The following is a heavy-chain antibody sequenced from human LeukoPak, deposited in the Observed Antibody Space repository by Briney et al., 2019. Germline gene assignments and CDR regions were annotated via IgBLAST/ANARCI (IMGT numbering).Heavy chain of an antibody. CDR3: ARDNSVRDEAWWLNP. D-gene: IGHD5-24*01. CDR2: ISPSGGST. V-gene: IGHV1-46*01. J-gene: IGHJ5*02. Sequence: ASVKVSCKAFGYTFTDYWMHWVRQAPGQGPEWMGVISPSGGSTSCAQKFKGRVTLTRDMSTSTDYLELSSLRSEDTAVYYCARDNSVRDEAWWLNPWGQGTLVTVSS. CDR1: GYTFTDYW.